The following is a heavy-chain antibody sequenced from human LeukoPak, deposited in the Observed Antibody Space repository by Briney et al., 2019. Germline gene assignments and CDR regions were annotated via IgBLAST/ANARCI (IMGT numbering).Heavy chain of an antibody. D-gene: IGHD2-2*01. Sequence: GGSLRLSCAASGFTVSSSYMSWVRQAPGKGLEWVSAISGSGGSTYYADSVKGRFTISRDNSKNTLYLQMNSLRAEDTAVYYCVKDRSWVVPGDWGQGTLVTVSS. CDR1: GFTVSSSY. CDR3: VKDRSWVVPGD. CDR2: ISGSGGST. J-gene: IGHJ4*02. V-gene: IGHV3-23*01.